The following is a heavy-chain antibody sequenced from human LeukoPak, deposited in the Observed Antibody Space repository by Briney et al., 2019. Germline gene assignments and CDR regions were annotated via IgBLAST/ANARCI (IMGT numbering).Heavy chain of an antibody. CDR3: ARHPSRPVREGGLMELDY. CDR1: GGSISSSSYY. Sequence: PSETLSLTCTVSGGSISSSSYYWGWLRQPPGKGLEWIGSIYYSGSTYYNPSLKSRVTISVDTSKNQFSLKLSSVTAADTAVYYCARHPSRPVREGGLMELDYWGQGTLVTVSS. V-gene: IGHV4-39*01. J-gene: IGHJ4*02. CDR2: IYYSGST. D-gene: IGHD1-1*01.